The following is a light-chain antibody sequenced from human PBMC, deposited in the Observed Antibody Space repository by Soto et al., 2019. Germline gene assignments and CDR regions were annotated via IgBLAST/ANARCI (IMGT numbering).Light chain of an antibody. J-gene: IGKJ5*01. Sequence: EIVLTQSPATLSVSPGERATLSCRASQNIDNKLVWYQQKPGQVPSLLLSNAVTRAPGIPARFSGSGFGTEFTLTISSLQPEDFAIYYCQQYKSWWPITFGQGTRLEI. V-gene: IGKV3-15*01. CDR2: NAV. CDR1: QNIDNK. CDR3: QQYKSWWPIT.